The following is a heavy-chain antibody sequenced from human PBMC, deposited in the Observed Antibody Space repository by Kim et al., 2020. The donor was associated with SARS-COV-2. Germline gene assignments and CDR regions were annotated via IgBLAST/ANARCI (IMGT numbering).Heavy chain of an antibody. V-gene: IGHV3-74*01. CDR2: ISSDVSST. D-gene: IGHD6-19*01. J-gene: IGHJ4*02. CDR1: GFTFSSHW. Sequence: GGSLRLSCAASGFTFSSHWMHWVRQALGKGLVWVSRISSDVSSTGYADSVKGRFTMSRDIAKNTLYLNMNSLRAEDTALYYCVRAGGGWYGFDYWGQGTLGTVSS. CDR3: VRAGGGWYGFDY.